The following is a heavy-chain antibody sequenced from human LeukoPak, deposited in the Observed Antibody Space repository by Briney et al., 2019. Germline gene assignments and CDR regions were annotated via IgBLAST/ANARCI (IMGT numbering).Heavy chain of an antibody. CDR1: GGSISSDYY. CDR3: ARNAGTTGTTLFDY. Sequence: PSETLSLTCTVSGGSISSDYYWGWIRQPPGKGLEWIGSIYHSGRTYYNPSLKSRVTISVDTSKNQFSLKLTSVTAADTAVYYCARNAGTTGTTLFDYWGQGTLVTVSS. D-gene: IGHD1-1*01. J-gene: IGHJ4*02. V-gene: IGHV4-38-2*02. CDR2: IYHSGRT.